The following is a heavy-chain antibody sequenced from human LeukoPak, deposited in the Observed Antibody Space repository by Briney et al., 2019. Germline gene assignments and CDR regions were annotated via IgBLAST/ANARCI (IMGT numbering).Heavy chain of an antibody. D-gene: IGHD6-19*01. V-gene: IGHV3-23*01. CDR2: ISGSGGST. J-gene: IGHJ4*02. CDR1: GFTFSNYG. CDR3: ATSQQWLGVYYFDY. Sequence: PGGSLRLSCAASGFTFSNYGMSWVRQAPGKGLEWVSAISGSGGSTYYAGSVKGRFTISRDNFKNTLYLQMNSLRAEDTAVYYCATSQQWLGVYYFDYWGQGTLVTVSS.